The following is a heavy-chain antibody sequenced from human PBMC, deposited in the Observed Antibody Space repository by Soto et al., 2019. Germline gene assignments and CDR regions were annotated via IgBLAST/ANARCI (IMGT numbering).Heavy chain of an antibody. CDR2: INPSGGAT. CDR3: ARGRQKWRRNDAFDI. J-gene: IGHJ3*02. D-gene: IGHD5-12*01. Sequence: ASVKVSCKASGYTFSDYFMHWVRQAPGQGLEWVGLINPSGGATSYPQKFQGSVSLTVDTSTSTFYMELRSLRSDDTAVYYRARGRQKWRRNDAFDIWGQGTLVTVSS. V-gene: IGHV1-46*01. CDR1: GYTFSDYF.